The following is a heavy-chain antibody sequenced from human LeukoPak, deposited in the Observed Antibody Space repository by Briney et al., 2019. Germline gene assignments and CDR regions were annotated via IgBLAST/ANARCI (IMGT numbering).Heavy chain of an antibody. Sequence: SETLSLTCTVSGGSISSGSYYWSWIRQPAGKGLEWIGRIYTSGSTNYNPSLTSRVTISVDTSKNQFSLKLSSVTAADTAVYYCARGRSYGFDFDSWGPGTLVIVSS. D-gene: IGHD5-18*01. V-gene: IGHV4-61*02. J-gene: IGHJ4*02. CDR3: ARGRSYGFDFDS. CDR2: IYTSGST. CDR1: GGSISSGSYY.